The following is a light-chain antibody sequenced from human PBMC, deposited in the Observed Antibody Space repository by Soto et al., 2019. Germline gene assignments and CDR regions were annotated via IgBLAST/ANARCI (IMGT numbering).Light chain of an antibody. J-gene: IGKJ1*01. CDR1: QSVSSSY. CDR2: GAS. CDR3: QQYGSSRWT. V-gene: IGKV3-20*01. Sequence: EIVLTQSPGTLSLSPGGRATLSCRASQSVSSSYLAWYQQKPGQAPRLVIYGASSRATGIPDRFSGSGSGTDFTLTISRLEPEDFAMYYCQQYGSSRWTFGVGTKVEIK.